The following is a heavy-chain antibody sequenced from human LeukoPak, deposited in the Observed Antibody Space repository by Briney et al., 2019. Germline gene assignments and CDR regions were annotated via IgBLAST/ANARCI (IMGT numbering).Heavy chain of an antibody. CDR2: ISWNSGSI. CDR3: AKVGPIAGDH. CDR1: GFTFDDYA. Sequence: GGSLRLSCAVSGFTFDDYAMHWVRQAPGKGLEWVSGISWNSGSIGYADSVKGRFTISRDNAKNSLYLQMNSLRAEDTALYYCAKVGPIAGDHWGHGTLVTVSS. D-gene: IGHD6-13*01. J-gene: IGHJ4*01. V-gene: IGHV3-9*01.